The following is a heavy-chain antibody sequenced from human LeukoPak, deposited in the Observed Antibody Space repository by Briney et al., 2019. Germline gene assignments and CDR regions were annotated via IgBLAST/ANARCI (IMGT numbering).Heavy chain of an antibody. D-gene: IGHD3-22*01. J-gene: IGHJ4*02. CDR1: GYTFTGYY. CDR3: ARASQDYYDSSDRGYFDH. CDR2: INPNSGGT. Sequence: GASVKVSCKASGYTFTGYYMHWVRQAPGQGLEWMGRINPNSGGTNYAQKSQGRVTMTRDRPISTAYMELSSLRSDDTAVYYCARASQDYYDSSDRGYFDHWGQGTLVTVSS. V-gene: IGHV1-2*06.